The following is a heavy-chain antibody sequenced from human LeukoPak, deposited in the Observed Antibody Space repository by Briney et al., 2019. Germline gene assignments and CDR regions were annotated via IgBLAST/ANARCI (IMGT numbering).Heavy chain of an antibody. CDR3: ARHPTGTYCSGGTCSQEFDF. D-gene: IGHD2-15*01. V-gene: IGHV4-59*08. Sequence: SETLSLTCTVSGGSISGYYWSWIRQPPGKGLEWIGYIYYSGTTNFNPSLKSRVSISADPSKSQISLNLNSVTAADTAVYFCARHPTGTYCSGGTCSQEFDFWGQGTLVTVSS. CDR1: GGSISGYY. J-gene: IGHJ4*02. CDR2: IYYSGTT.